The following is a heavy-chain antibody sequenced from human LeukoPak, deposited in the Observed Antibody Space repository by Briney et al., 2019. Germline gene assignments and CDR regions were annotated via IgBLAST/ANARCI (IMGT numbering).Heavy chain of an antibody. D-gene: IGHD7-27*01. CDR1: GGSISSYY. Sequence: PSETLSLTCTVSGGSISSYYWSWIRQPPGKGLEWIGYIYYSGSTNYNPSLKSRVTISVDTSKNQFSLKLSSVTAADTAVYYCASANWGSSEYYFDYWGQGTLVTVSS. CDR2: IYYSGST. J-gene: IGHJ4*02. CDR3: ASANWGSSEYYFDY. V-gene: IGHV4-59*08.